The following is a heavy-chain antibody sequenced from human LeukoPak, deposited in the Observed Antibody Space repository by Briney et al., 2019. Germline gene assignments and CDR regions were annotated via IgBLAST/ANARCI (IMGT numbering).Heavy chain of an antibody. CDR3: ANTLLSGSYSYY. CDR2: ISGSGGST. V-gene: IGHV3-23*01. Sequence: PGGSLRLSCAASGFTFSSYAMSWVRQAPGKGLEWVSAISGSGGSTYYADSVKGRFTIFRDNSKNTLYLQMNSLRAEDTAVYYCANTLLSGSYSYYWGQGTLVTVSS. J-gene: IGHJ4*02. D-gene: IGHD1-26*01. CDR1: GFTFSSYA.